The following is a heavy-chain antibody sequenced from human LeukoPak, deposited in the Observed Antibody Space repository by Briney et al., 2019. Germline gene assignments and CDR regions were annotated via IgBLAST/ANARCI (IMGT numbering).Heavy chain of an antibody. CDR2: ITSSGDSV. CDR1: GLTFSDHY. Sequence: GGSLRLSCAASGLTFSDHYMTWIRQAPGKGPEWVSYITSSGDSVSYADSVKGRFTISRDNAKNSLYLQMNSLRAEDTAMYYCGRGHWGLDYWGQGTLVTVSS. CDR3: GRGHWGLDY. V-gene: IGHV3-11*01. J-gene: IGHJ4*02. D-gene: IGHD7-27*01.